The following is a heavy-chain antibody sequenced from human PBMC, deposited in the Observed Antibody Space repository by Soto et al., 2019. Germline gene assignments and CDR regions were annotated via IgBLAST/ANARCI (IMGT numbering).Heavy chain of an antibody. J-gene: IGHJ6*02. Sequence: QVQLVQSGAEVKKPGSSVKVSCKASGGTFSSYTISWVRQAPGQGLEWMGRIIPILGIANYAQKFQGRVTITADNTTSTSYMDLRRLRSADTAVYSSARSGSGSQDRYYYYGMHVWGHGTTVTVSS. D-gene: IGHD3-10*01. CDR2: IIPILGIA. V-gene: IGHV1-69*02. CDR3: ARSGSGSQDRYYYYGMHV. CDR1: GGTFSSYT.